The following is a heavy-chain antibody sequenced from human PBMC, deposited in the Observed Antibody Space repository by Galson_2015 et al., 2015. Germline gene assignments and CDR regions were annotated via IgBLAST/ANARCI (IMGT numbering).Heavy chain of an antibody. CDR2: ISPDGNTA. V-gene: IGHV3-74*03. CDR1: GFTLSNHW. D-gene: IGHD3-16*02. J-gene: IGHJ4*02. CDR3: ARSVSFTFDL. Sequence: SLRLSCAASGFTLSNHWMHWLRQDPGKGLVWVSHISPDGNTAEYAGSVNGRFTVSRDSAKNTVYLQMNSLRAEDTAVYYCARSVSFTFDLWGQGTLVTVSS.